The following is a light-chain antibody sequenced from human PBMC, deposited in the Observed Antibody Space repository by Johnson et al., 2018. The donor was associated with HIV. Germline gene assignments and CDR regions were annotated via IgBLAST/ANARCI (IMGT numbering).Light chain of an antibody. Sequence: QSVLTQPPSVSAAPGQKVSISCSGNSCDIGNNYVSSHQQLPGTAPKLLIYDNKKRPSGIPDRISGSKSGTSATLGITGLQTGDEADYYCGTWDSRLSAGHVFGTWIKVTVL. V-gene: IGLV1-51*01. CDR3: GTWDSRLSAGHV. J-gene: IGLJ1*01. CDR1: SCDIGNNY. CDR2: DNK.